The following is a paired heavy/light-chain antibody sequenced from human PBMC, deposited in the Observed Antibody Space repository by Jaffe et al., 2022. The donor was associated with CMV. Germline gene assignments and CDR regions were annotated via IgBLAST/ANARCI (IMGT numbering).Heavy chain of an antibody. D-gene: IGHD2-8*02. Sequence: QVQLQESGPGLVKPSQTLSLACSVSGGSISSGGDYWSWLRLHPGKGLEWIGYIYSYGSTYYNPSLKSRVTISMDKSKNQFFLKLSSMTAADTAVYFCARDWKSGTGVFDIWGQGTMVTVSS. CDR3: ARDWKSGTGVFDI. CDR2: IYSYGST. V-gene: IGHV4-31*03. J-gene: IGHJ3*02. CDR1: GGSISSGGDY.
Light chain of an antibody. CDR1: SSDVGSFNL. CDR3: CSYAGSNIHLL. CDR2: EVT. J-gene: IGLJ2*01. V-gene: IGLV2-23*02. Sequence: QSALTQPASVSGSPGQSITISCTGTSSDVGSFNLVSWYQKHPGTAPKVIIYEVTKRPSGVSNRFSASKSGNTASLTISGLQAEDEADYYCCSYAGSNIHLLFGGGTKVTVL.